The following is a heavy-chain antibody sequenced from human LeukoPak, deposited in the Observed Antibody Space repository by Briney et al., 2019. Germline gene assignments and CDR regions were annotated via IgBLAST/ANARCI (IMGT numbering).Heavy chain of an antibody. Sequence: GESLKISCKGSGCSFTSYWIGWVRQMPGKGLEWMGIIYPGDSDTRYSPSFQGQVTISADKSISTAYLQWSSLKASDTAMYYCARHQGGNYDSSGYPDAFDIWGQGTMVTVSS. CDR3: ARHQGGNYDSSGYPDAFDI. D-gene: IGHD3-22*01. CDR2: IYPGDSDT. CDR1: GCSFTSYW. V-gene: IGHV5-51*01. J-gene: IGHJ3*02.